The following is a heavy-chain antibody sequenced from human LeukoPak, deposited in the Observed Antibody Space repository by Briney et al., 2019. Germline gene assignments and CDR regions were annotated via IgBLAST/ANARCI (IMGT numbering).Heavy chain of an antibody. CDR1: GGSISSSSYY. CDR2: IYYSGST. J-gene: IGHJ5*02. Sequence: SGTLSLTCTVSGGSISSSSYYWGWIRQPPGKGLEWIGSIYYSGSTYYNPSLKTRVTISVDTSKNQFSLKLSSVTAADTAVYYCARSSYYYGSGSYEMDWFDPWGQGTLVTVSS. CDR3: ARSSYYYGSGSYEMDWFDP. D-gene: IGHD3-10*01. V-gene: IGHV4-39*01.